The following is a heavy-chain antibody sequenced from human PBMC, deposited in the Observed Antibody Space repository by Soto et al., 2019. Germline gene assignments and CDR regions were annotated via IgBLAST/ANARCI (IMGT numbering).Heavy chain of an antibody. CDR2: ISYDGSNK. D-gene: IGHD3-3*01. J-gene: IGHJ6*02. V-gene: IGHV3-30-3*01. CDR3: ARDGSYDFWSGPTLYGMDV. Sequence: PGGSLRLSCAASGFTFSSYAMHWVRQAPGKGLEWVAVISYDGSNKYYADSVKGRFTISRDNSKNTLYLQMNSLRAEDTAVYYCARDGSYDFWSGPTLYGMDVWGQGTTVTVSS. CDR1: GFTFSSYA.